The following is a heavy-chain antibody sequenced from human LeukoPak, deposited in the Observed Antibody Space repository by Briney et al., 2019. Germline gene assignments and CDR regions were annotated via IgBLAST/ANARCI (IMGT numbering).Heavy chain of an antibody. J-gene: IGHJ6*02. CDR3: AREERILQWPYYNGMDV. CDR1: GFTFSRYA. D-gene: IGHD3-3*01. V-gene: IGHV3-30-3*01. Sequence: GGSLSLTCAASGFTFSRYAVHWVRQAPGKGLEWVAVVSYDGFNKYYADSVKGRFSLSRDNSKNTLSLQMNSLRTEDKAVYYCAREERILQWPYYNGMDVWGQGTTVTVSS. CDR2: VSYDGFNK.